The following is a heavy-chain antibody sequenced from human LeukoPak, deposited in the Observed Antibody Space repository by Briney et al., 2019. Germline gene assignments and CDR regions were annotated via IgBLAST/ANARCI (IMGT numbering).Heavy chain of an antibody. CDR2: ISSSSSTI. CDR1: GFTFNNYN. D-gene: IGHD3-10*01. V-gene: IGHV3-48*04. Sequence: GGSLSLSCAASGFTFNNYNMNWVRQAPGRGRGWVSYISSSSSTIYYADSVKGRFTISRDNAKNSLYLQMNSLRAEDTAVYYCARDRAYYSYYYGMDVWGQGTTVTVSS. CDR3: ARDRAYYSYYYGMDV. J-gene: IGHJ6*02.